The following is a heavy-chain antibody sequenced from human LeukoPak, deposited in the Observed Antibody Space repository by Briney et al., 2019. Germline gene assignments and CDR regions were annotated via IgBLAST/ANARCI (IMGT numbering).Heavy chain of an antibody. D-gene: IGHD3-10*01. Sequence: ASVTVSCKASGYTFTGYYMHWVRQAPGQGLEWMGWINPNSGGTNYAQKFQGRVTMTRDTSISTAYMELSRLRSDDTAVYYCAGEGTMVRGVRGDAFDIWGQGTMVTVSS. CDR1: GYTFTGYY. V-gene: IGHV1-2*02. CDR3: AGEGTMVRGVRGDAFDI. J-gene: IGHJ3*02. CDR2: INPNSGGT.